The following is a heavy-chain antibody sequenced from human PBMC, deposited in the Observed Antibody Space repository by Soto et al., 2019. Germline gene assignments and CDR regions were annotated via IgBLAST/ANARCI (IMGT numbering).Heavy chain of an antibody. J-gene: IGHJ4*02. Sequence: QVQLVQSGAEVKKPGASVKVSCKASGYTFTSYAMHWVRQAPGQRLEWMGWINAGNGNTKYSQQFQGRVTITRDTSASTAYMELSSLRSEDTAVYYCAAGPKLSIHFDYWGQGTLVTVSS. CDR1: GYTFTSYA. CDR2: INAGNGNT. D-gene: IGHD3-3*02. CDR3: AAGPKLSIHFDY. V-gene: IGHV1-3*01.